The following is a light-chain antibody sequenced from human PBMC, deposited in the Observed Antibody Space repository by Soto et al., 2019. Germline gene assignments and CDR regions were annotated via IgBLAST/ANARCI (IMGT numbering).Light chain of an antibody. J-gene: IGLJ2*01. CDR3: SSYAGSSTLV. V-gene: IGLV2-23*01. CDR2: EGS. Sequence: QSALTQPASVSGSPGQSITISCTGTSSDVGSYNLVSWYQQHPGKAPKLMIYEGSKRPSGVSNRFSGSKSGNTASLTISGLQAEAGADYYCSSYAGSSTLVFGGGTKLTVL. CDR1: SSDVGSYNL.